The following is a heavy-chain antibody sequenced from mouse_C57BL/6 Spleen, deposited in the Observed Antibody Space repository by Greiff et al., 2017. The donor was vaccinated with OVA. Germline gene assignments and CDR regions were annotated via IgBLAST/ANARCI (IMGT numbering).Heavy chain of an antibody. CDR1: GYSITSGYD. CDR2: ISYSGST. D-gene: IGHD2-5*01. Sequence: EVKVEESGPGMVKPSQSLSLTCTVTGYSITSGYDWHWIRHFPGNKLEWMGYISYSGSTNYNPSLKSRISITHDTSKNHFFLKLNSVTTEDTATYYCARGDRYSNYFDYWGQGTTLTVSS. CDR3: ARGDRYSNYFDY. V-gene: IGHV3-1*01. J-gene: IGHJ2*01.